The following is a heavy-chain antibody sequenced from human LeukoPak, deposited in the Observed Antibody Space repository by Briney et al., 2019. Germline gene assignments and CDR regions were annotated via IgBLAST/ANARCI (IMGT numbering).Heavy chain of an antibody. D-gene: IGHD2-2*01. CDR3: ARAPFYCSSTSCSPFYFDY. J-gene: IGHJ4*02. V-gene: IGHV4-59*01. CDR2: IYYSGST. Sequence: SETLSLTCTVSGGSISSYYWSWIRQPPGKGLEWIGYIYYSGSTNYNPSLKSRVTISVDTSKNQFSLKLTSVTAADTAVYYCARAPFYCSSTSCSPFYFDYWGQGTLVTVSS. CDR1: GGSISSYY.